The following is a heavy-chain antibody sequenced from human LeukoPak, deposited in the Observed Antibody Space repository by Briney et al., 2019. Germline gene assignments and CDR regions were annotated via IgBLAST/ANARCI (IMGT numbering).Heavy chain of an antibody. CDR2: ISYDGSNK. J-gene: IGHJ4*02. D-gene: IGHD5-24*01. CDR3: AKDRGRARTDGYNYGLDY. V-gene: IGHV3-30*18. Sequence: GRSLRLSCAASGFTFSSYGMHWVRQAPGKGLEWVAVISYDGSNKYYADSVKGRFTISRDNSKNTLYLQMNSLRAEDTAVYYCAKDRGRARTDGYNYGLDYWGQGTLVTVSS. CDR1: GFTFSSYG.